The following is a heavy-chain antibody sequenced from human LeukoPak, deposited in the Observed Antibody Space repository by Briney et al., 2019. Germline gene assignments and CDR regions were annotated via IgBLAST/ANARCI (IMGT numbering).Heavy chain of an antibody. CDR3: ARHVGNSGSGSYLTYFDY. CDR2: IYYSGST. Sequence: SETLSLTCTVSGGSISSHYWSWIRHPPGKGLEWIGYIYYSGSTKYNPSLRSRVTISADTSKNQFSLKLSSVTAADTAVYYCARHVGNSGSGSYLTYFDYWGQGTLVTVFS. D-gene: IGHD3-10*01. V-gene: IGHV4-59*08. J-gene: IGHJ4*02. CDR1: GGSISSHY.